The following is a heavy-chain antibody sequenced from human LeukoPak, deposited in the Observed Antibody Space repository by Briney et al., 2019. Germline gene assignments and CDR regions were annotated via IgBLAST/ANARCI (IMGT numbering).Heavy chain of an antibody. Sequence: PSQTLSLTCAISGDSVSSNSAAWNWIRQSPSRGLEWLVRTYYRSKWYNDYAVSVKSRIAINPDTSKNQFSLQLSSVTPEDTAVYYCARDRSGSYSSGFDYWGQGTLVTVSS. CDR2: TYYRSKWYN. V-gene: IGHV6-1*01. J-gene: IGHJ4*02. CDR3: ARDRSGSYSSGFDY. CDR1: GDSVSSNSAA. D-gene: IGHD1-26*01.